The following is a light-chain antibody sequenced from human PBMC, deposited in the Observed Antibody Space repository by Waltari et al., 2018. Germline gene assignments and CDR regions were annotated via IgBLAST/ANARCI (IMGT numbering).Light chain of an antibody. J-gene: IGKJ1*01. CDR2: WAS. Sequence: DIVMTQSPDSLAVSLGERATINCKSSQSVLYSSNNKNYLAWYQQKPGQPPKLLIYWASTRESGVPDRFSGSGSWTGFTLTISSLQAEDVAVYDCQQDYSTPWTFGQGTKVEIK. CDR3: QQDYSTPWT. V-gene: IGKV4-1*01. CDR1: QSVLYSSNNKNY.